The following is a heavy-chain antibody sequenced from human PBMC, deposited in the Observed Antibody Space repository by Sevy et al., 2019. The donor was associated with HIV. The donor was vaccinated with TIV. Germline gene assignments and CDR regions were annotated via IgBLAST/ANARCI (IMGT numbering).Heavy chain of an antibody. J-gene: IGHJ4*02. CDR3: ARPKSSGWYPSSFDY. CDR1: GYTFTGYY. D-gene: IGHD6-19*01. V-gene: IGHV1-2*02. Sequence: ASVKVSCKASGYTFTGYYMHWVRQAPGQGLEWMGWINPNSGGTNYAQKFQGRVTMTRETSISTAYMELSRLRSDDTAVYYCARPKSSGWYPSSFDYWGQGTLVTVSS. CDR2: INPNSGGT.